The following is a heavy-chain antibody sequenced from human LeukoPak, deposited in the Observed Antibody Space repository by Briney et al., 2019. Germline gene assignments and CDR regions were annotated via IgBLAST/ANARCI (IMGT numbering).Heavy chain of an antibody. J-gene: IGHJ4*02. CDR1: GFTFSNAW. D-gene: IGHD6-25*01. V-gene: IGHV3-15*01. CDR3: TTGGYYFDY. Sequence: GGSLRLSCAGSGFTFSNAWMNWVAQPPGKGLEYFGRIKSKSVGGTIDYAAPVKGRFTLSRDDSKNTVYLQMNSLKTEDTAVYYCTTGGYYFDYWGQGALVTVSS. CDR2: IKSKSVGGTI.